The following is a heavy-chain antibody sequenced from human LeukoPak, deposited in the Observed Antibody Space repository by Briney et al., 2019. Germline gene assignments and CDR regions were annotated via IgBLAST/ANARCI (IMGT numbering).Heavy chain of an antibody. V-gene: IGHV3-48*04. CDR2: ISSSSSTI. CDR3: ARLGRCSSTSCDAWFDP. D-gene: IGHD2-2*01. Sequence: PGGSLRLSCAASGFTFSSYSMNWVRQAPGKGLEWVSYISSSSSTIYYADSVKGRFTISRDNAKNSLYLQMNSLRAEDTAVYYCARLGRCSSTSCDAWFDPWGQGTLSPSPQ. J-gene: IGHJ5*02. CDR1: GFTFSSYS.